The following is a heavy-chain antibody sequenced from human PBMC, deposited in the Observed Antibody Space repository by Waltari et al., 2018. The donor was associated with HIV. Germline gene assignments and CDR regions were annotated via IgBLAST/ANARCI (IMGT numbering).Heavy chain of an antibody. J-gene: IGHJ1*01. CDR2: ISCSGSRT. CDR3: AKDGGLIVGANLLYFQH. D-gene: IGHD1-26*01. Sequence: EVQLLESGGGLVQPGGYLSLSWAASGFTLMSYAMSWVRKAPGKGVEWVSGISCSGSRTYYADSVKGRFTISRDNSKNTLYLQMNSLRAEDTAVYYCAKDGGLIVGANLLYFQHWGQGTLVTVSS. V-gene: IGHV3-23*01. CDR1: GFTLMSYA.